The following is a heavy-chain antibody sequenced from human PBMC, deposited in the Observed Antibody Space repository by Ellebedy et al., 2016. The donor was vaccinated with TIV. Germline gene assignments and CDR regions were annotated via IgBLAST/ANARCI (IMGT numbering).Heavy chain of an antibody. CDR1: GYTFTSYA. J-gene: IGHJ6*02. CDR2: IIPIFGTA. Sequence: AASVKVSCKASGYTFTSYAISWVRQAPGQGLEWMGGIIPIFGTANYAQKFQGRVTITADESTSTAYMELSSLRSEDTAVYYCARSRDIVVVPAAIGPARYYYYGMDVWGQGTTVTVSS. D-gene: IGHD2-2*02. CDR3: ARSRDIVVVPAAIGPARYYYYGMDV. V-gene: IGHV1-69*13.